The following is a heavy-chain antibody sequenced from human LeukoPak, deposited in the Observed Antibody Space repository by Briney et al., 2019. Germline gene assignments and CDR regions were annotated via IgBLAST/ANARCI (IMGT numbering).Heavy chain of an antibody. CDR2: ISGSGGST. D-gene: IGHD5-18*01. CDR3: AKVGRYSYAHDAFDI. CDR1: GFTFSSYA. J-gene: IGHJ3*02. V-gene: IGHV3-23*01. Sequence: GGSLRLSCAASGFTFSSYAMSWVRQAPGKGLEWVSAISGSGGSTYYADSVKGRFTISRDNSKNTLYLLMNDPRAEDTAVYYCAKVGRYSYAHDAFDIWGQGTMVTVSS.